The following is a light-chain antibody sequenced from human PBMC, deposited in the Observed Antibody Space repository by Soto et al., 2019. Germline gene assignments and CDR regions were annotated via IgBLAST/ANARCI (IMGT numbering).Light chain of an antibody. CDR2: GAS. V-gene: IGKV3-20*01. Sequence: EIVLTQSPGTLSVSPGERVTLSCRASQSVTSRFFAWYQQKPDQAPRLLMYGASSRATGIPDRCSGSGSGTDVTLTISRLEPEDFAVYYCQQYNNWPPWTFGEGTKVDIK. J-gene: IGKJ1*01. CDR1: QSVTSRF. CDR3: QQYNNWPPWT.